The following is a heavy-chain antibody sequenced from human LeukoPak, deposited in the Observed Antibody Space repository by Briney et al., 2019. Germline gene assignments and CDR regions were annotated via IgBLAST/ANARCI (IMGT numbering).Heavy chain of an antibody. J-gene: IGHJ4*02. CDR3: AREGIAGYYFDY. V-gene: IGHV3-21*01. CDR1: GFTFSSYT. Sequence: PGGSLRLSCAASGFTFSSYTMNWVRQAPGKGLEWVSSISSSSRYVYYADSVKGRFTISRDNAKNSLYLQMNSLRAEDTAVYYCAREGIAGYYFDYWGQGTLITVSS. CDR2: ISSSSRYV. D-gene: IGHD6-13*01.